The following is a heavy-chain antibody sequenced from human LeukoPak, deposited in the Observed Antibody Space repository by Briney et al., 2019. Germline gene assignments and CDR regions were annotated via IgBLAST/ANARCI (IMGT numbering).Heavy chain of an antibody. D-gene: IGHD5-24*01. CDR3: TRVGYIDEGIDY. CDR1: GFPFSSYW. J-gene: IGHJ4*02. Sequence: GGSLRLSCVASGFPFSSYWMTWVRQAPGKGLGWVANIKQDGSKKSYVDSVKGRFTISRDNAKNSLYLQMNSLRAEDTAIYYCTRVGYIDEGIDYWGQGTLVTVSS. V-gene: IGHV3-7*04. CDR2: IKQDGSKK.